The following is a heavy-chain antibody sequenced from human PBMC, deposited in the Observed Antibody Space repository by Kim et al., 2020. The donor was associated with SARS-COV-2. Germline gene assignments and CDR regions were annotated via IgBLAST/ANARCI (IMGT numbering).Heavy chain of an antibody. V-gene: IGHV1-69*13. D-gene: IGHD4-4*01. Sequence: SVKVSCKASGGTFSSYAISWVRQAPGQGLEWMGGIIPIFGTANYAQKFQGRVTITADESTSTAYMELSSLRSEDTAVYYCARDLVSVTASGMDVWGQGTTVTVSS. J-gene: IGHJ6*02. CDR3: ARDLVSVTASGMDV. CDR2: IIPIFGTA. CDR1: GGTFSSYA.